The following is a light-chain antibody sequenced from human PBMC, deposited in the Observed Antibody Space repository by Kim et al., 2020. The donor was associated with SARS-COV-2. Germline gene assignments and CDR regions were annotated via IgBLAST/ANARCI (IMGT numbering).Light chain of an antibody. CDR1: GSNIGTNS. CDR3: ATWDDSLKGYV. V-gene: IGLV1-44*01. Sequence: GQRVTISCSGSGSNIGTNSVNWYQQFPGVAPRLLLHSDNQRPSGVPDRFSGSKSGTSASLAISGLQSEDEADYYCATWDDSLKGYVFGPGTKVTVL. CDR2: SDN. J-gene: IGLJ1*01.